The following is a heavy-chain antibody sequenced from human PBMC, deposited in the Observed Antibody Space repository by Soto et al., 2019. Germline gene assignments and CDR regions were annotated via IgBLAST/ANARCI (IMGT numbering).Heavy chain of an antibody. CDR2: FYYSGST. CDR3: ARHLRQNQYDFWSGYYRDLGYYYYYMDV. CDR1: GGSISSSSYY. D-gene: IGHD3-3*01. J-gene: IGHJ6*03. V-gene: IGHV4-39*01. Sequence: PSETLSLTCTVSGGSISSSSYYWGWIRQPPGKGLEWIGSFYYSGSTYYNPSLKSRVTISVDTSKNQFSLKLSSVTAADTAVYYCARHLRQNQYDFWSGYYRDLGYYYYYMDVWGKGTTVT.